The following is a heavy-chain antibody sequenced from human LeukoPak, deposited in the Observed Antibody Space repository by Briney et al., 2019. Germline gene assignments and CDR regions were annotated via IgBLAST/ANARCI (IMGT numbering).Heavy chain of an antibody. CDR3: AREGPIAVAGTFDI. Sequence: GGSLRLSCAASGFKFSDYYMSWIRQAPGKGLEWLAYISIGGSTIYYADSVKGRFTISRDNAKNSLFLQMNSLRVDDTAVYFCAREGPIAVAGTFDIRGNGALCTVSS. D-gene: IGHD6-19*01. CDR2: ISIGGSTI. J-gene: IGHJ4*03. CDR1: GFKFSDYY. V-gene: IGHV3-11*01.